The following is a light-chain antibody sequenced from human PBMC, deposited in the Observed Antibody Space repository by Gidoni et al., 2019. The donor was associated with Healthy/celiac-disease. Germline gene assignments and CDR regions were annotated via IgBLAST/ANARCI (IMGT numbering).Light chain of an antibody. CDR1: QSVSSSY. V-gene: IGKV3-20*01. J-gene: IGKJ2*01. Sequence: VLTQSPGTLSLSPGERATLSCRASQSVSSSYLAWYQQKPGQAPRLLIYGASSRATGITDRFSGSGSGTDFTLTISRLETEDFAVYYCQQYGSSPRYTFGQGTKLEIK. CDR3: QQYGSSPRYT. CDR2: GAS.